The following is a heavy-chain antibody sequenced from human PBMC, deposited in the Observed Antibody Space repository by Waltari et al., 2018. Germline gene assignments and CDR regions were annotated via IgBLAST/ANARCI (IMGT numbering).Heavy chain of an antibody. CDR2: ISANEKT. D-gene: IGHD3-16*01. Sequence: EEQLLESGGGLVQPGGSLRLYCDASGFAINAYAMTWVRQAPGKGLEWVATISANEKTYYADSVTGRFTISSDNSKNTVYLQLSGLRADDMALYYCAKNVGAGYGSRAYALDYWGLGTPVTVSS. J-gene: IGHJ4*02. CDR1: GFAINAYA. V-gene: IGHV3-23*01. CDR3: AKNVGAGYGSRAYALDY.